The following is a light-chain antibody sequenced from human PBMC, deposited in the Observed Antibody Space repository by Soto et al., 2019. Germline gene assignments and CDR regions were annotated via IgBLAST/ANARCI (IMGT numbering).Light chain of an antibody. CDR3: SSYGGYNNVI. Sequence: QSPLTQPPSASGSPGQSVTISCTGTSSDVGGYNYVSWYQQHPDKAPKLIIYEVSKRPSGVPDRFSGSKSGNTASLTVSGLQAEDEADYYCSSYGGYNNVIFGGGTKLTVL. CDR2: EVS. J-gene: IGLJ2*01. CDR1: SSDVGGYNY. V-gene: IGLV2-8*01.